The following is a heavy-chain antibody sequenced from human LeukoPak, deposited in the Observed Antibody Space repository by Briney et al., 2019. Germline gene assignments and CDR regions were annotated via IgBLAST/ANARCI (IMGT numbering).Heavy chain of an antibody. CDR2: IYYSGST. CDR1: GGSISSGGYY. CDR3: ARDFTNYDILTGYPGTYYYGMDV. J-gene: IGHJ6*04. V-gene: IGHV4-31*03. Sequence: SQTLSLTCTVSGGSISSGGYYWSWIRQHPGKGLEWIGYIYYSGSTYYNPSLKSRVTISVDTSKNQFSLKLSSVTAADTAVYYCARDFTNYDILTGYPGTYYYGMDVWGKGTTVTVSS. D-gene: IGHD3-9*01.